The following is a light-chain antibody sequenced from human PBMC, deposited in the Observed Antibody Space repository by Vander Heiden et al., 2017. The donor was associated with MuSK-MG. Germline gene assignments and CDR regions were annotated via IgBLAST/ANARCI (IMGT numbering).Light chain of an antibody. CDR1: SSDVGSYNL. V-gene: IGLV2-23*01. CDR2: EGS. J-gene: IGLJ3*02. Sequence: QSALPQPAPGPGSSGQSITISCTGTSSDVGSYNLVSWYQQHPGKAPKLMIYEGSKRPSGVSNRFSGSKSGNTASLTISGLQAEDEADYYCCSYAGSSTWVFGGGTKLTVL. CDR3: CSYAGSSTWV.